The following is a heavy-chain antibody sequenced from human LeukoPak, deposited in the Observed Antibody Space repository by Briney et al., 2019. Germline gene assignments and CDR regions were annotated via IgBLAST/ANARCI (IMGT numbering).Heavy chain of an antibody. Sequence: GGSLRLSRAPSGFTVSSNYMSWVRQAPGEGLEWASVIYIGGSTYYADSVKGRFTISRDKSKNTLSLQMNSLRAEDTAVYYCARPNTVTTSNAFDIWGQGTMVTVSS. D-gene: IGHD4-17*01. CDR1: GFTVSSNY. CDR3: ARPNTVTTSNAFDI. CDR2: IYIGGST. V-gene: IGHV3-53*01. J-gene: IGHJ3*02.